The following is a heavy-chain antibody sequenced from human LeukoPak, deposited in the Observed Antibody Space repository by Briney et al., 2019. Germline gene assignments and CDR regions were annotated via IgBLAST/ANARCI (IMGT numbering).Heavy chain of an antibody. D-gene: IGHD5-12*01. J-gene: IGHJ4*02. CDR1: GFTFSSYA. V-gene: IGHV3-23*01. CDR3: ARDRGWLNHYFDY. CDR2: ISGSGGST. Sequence: TGGSLRLSCAASGFTFSSYAMSWVRQAPGKGLEWVSAISGSGGSTYYADSVKGRFTISRDNSKNTLYLQMNSLRAEDTAVYYCARDRGWLNHYFDYWGQGTLVTVSS.